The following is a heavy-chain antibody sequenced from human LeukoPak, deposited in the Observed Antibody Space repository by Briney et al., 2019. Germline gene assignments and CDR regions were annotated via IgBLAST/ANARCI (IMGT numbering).Heavy chain of an antibody. Sequence: PSETLSLTCTVSGGSMNTYYWTWIRQPPGKGLEWIGYIYHSGSTKYNPSLKSRVTISVDTPKNQFSLKLTSVTASDSAVYYCASSNWLRDANFDSWGQGTLVTVSS. CDR1: GGSMNTYY. V-gene: IGHV4-59*08. D-gene: IGHD6-13*01. J-gene: IGHJ4*02. CDR2: IYHSGST. CDR3: ASSNWLRDANFDS.